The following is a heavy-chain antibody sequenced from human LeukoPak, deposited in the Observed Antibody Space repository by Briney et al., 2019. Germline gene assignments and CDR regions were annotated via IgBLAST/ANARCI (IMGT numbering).Heavy chain of an antibody. CDR3: ASGSGSYFPA. Sequence: SETLSLTCTVSGGSLSTYYWSWIRQPPGKGLEWIGYIYNSGSTNYSPSLKSRVTISVDTSKNQFSLKLSSVTAADTAVYYCASGSGSYFPAWGQGTLVTVSS. J-gene: IGHJ5*02. CDR1: GGSLSTYY. CDR2: IYNSGST. D-gene: IGHD1-26*01. V-gene: IGHV4-59*08.